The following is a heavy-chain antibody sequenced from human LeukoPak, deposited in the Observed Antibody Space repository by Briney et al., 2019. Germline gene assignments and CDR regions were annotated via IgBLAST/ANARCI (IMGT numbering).Heavy chain of an antibody. V-gene: IGHV3-23*01. CDR1: GFTFNNYA. J-gene: IGHJ4*02. CDR3: ARAPGSSSSFDY. D-gene: IGHD6-13*01. Sequence: GGTLRLSCAASGFTFNNYAMSWVRQAPGKGLEWVSSISGSGGNTYYADSVKGRFTISRDNAKNSLYLQMNSLRAEDTAVYYCARAPGSSSSFDYWGQGTLVTVSS. CDR2: ISGSGGNT.